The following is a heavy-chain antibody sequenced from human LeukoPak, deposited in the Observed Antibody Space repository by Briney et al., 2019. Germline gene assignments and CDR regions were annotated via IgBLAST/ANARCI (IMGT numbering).Heavy chain of an antibody. CDR3: VRRNTIIGVVVVNDFEY. J-gene: IGHJ4*02. V-gene: IGHV3-30*02. CDR2: IHHDGSSI. Sequence: AGGSLRLSCAASGFNFSSHGMHWVRQAPGEGLEWAASIHHDGSSIYYVESVKGRFTVCRDNSKNRLYLQMNTLRAEDSAIYYCVRRNTIIGVVVVNDFEYWGQGTQVTVAS. CDR1: GFNFSSHG. D-gene: IGHD3-3*01.